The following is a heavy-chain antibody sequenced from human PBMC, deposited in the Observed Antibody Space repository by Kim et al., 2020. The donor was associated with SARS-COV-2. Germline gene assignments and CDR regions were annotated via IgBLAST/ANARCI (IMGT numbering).Heavy chain of an antibody. Sequence: YYADSLHGRFTISSDNSKHLLYLQLNSLSAEATAVYYCGDYHGAGSHYAYWGQGTLVTVSS. J-gene: IGHJ1*01. D-gene: IGHD3-10*01. V-gene: IGHV3-23*05. CDR3: GDYHGAGSHYAY.